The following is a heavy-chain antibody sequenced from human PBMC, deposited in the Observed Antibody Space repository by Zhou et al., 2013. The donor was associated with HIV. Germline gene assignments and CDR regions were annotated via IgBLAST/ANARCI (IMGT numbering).Heavy chain of an antibody. CDR2: MNPKSGNT. D-gene: IGHD3-10*01. CDR1: GYTFTSFD. J-gene: IGHJ4*02. CDR3: WLARGYFDY. Sequence: QVHLVQSGAEVKKPGASVKVSCKTSGYTFTSFDINWVRQATGRGLEWMGRMNPKSGNTGYSQKFQGRVTMTRDTSISTAYMELSRLRSDDTAVYYCWLARGYFDYWGQGTLVTVSS. V-gene: IGHV1-8*01.